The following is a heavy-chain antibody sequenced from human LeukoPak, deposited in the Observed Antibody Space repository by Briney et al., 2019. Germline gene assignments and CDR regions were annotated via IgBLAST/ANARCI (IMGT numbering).Heavy chain of an antibody. J-gene: IGHJ4*02. CDR3: AIQSWDDAYYY. Sequence: PSETLSLTCIVSGGSISSYLWRWLRQPPGKGLEWIGYIYYSGSTNYNPSLKSRVTISVDTSKNQFSLKQSSVTAADTAGYYCAIQSWDDAYYYCGQGTLVTVSS. CDR2: IYYSGST. CDR1: GGSISSYL. V-gene: IGHV4-59*01. D-gene: IGHD1-1*01.